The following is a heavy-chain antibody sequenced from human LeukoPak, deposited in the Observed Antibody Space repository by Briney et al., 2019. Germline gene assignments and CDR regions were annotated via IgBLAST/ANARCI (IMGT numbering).Heavy chain of an antibody. V-gene: IGHV3-7*01. Sequence: GGSLRLSCAASGFTFSNFWMSWVRQAPGKGLEWVANIKQDGSEKYYVDSVKGRFTMSRDNAKNSLFLQMNSLRAEDTAVYYCARVYGSGSVDFDYWGQGTLVTVSS. D-gene: IGHD3-10*01. CDR1: GFTFSNFW. J-gene: IGHJ4*02. CDR2: IKQDGSEK. CDR3: ARVYGSGSVDFDY.